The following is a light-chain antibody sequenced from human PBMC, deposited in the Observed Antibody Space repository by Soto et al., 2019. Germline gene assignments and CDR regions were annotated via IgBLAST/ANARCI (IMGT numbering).Light chain of an antibody. CDR3: QQTNSFLALT. CDR1: QDIRNW. CDR2: SAS. Sequence: DIQITQSPSSVSASVGDRVTITCRARQDIRNWLAWYQQKPGEAPKPLIYSASSLQNDVPSRFSGSGAGTEFTLTISSLQREDFATDYCQQTNSFLALTFGGGTRVEIK. J-gene: IGKJ4*01. V-gene: IGKV1D-12*01.